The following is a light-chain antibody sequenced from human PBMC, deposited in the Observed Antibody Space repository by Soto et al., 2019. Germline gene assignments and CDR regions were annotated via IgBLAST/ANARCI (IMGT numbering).Light chain of an antibody. Sequence: QSVLTQPASVSGSPGQSITISCTGTSSDVGSYKFVSWYQQHPGKAPKLMIYEGSKRPSGVSSRVSGSKSGNTASLKISGPQAEDEGDYHGCSYAGSSTLGFGGGTKLTVL. CDR3: CSYAGSSTLG. V-gene: IGLV2-23*01. J-gene: IGLJ3*02. CDR1: SSDVGSYKF. CDR2: EGS.